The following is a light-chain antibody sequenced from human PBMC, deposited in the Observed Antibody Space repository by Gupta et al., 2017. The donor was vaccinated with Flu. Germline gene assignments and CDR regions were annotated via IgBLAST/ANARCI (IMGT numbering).Light chain of an antibody. CDR1: QSVLYSSNNKNY. V-gene: IGKV4-1*01. CDR2: CAS. Sequence: DIVMTQSPDPLAVSLGERATINCKSSQSVLYSSNNKNYLAWYQQKPGQPPKLLIYCASTRESGVPDRFSGTGSGTDFTLTISSLQAEAVAVYYCQQYYSTPVAFGQGTKLEIK. J-gene: IGKJ2*01. CDR3: QQYYSTPVA.